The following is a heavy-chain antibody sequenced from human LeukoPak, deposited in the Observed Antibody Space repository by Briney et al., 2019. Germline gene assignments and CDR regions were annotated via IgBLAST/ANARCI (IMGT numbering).Heavy chain of an antibody. Sequence: SVKVSCKASGGTFSSYAISWVRQAPGQGLEWMGGIIPIFGTANYAQKFQGRFTITADESTSTAYVELSSLRSEDTAVYYCARAPRFLEWFLDYWGQGTLVTVSS. V-gene: IGHV1-69*13. CDR2: IIPIFGTA. D-gene: IGHD3-3*01. CDR1: GGTFSSYA. J-gene: IGHJ4*02. CDR3: ARAPRFLEWFLDY.